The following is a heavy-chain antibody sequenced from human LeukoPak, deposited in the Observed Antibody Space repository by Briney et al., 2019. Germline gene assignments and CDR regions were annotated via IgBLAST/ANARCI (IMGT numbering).Heavy chain of an antibody. D-gene: IGHD5-18*01. J-gene: IGHJ4*02. V-gene: IGHV4-59*01. CDR1: GDSIISYY. CDR2: IHHFGRT. CDR3: ARGLWTQPGLVPFNY. Sequence: SQTLSLTCSVSGDSIISYYWNWLRQSPGKGQEWIGNIHHFGRTEYNSSLRSRVTMFLDSSKNQFSLQLTSVTPTDTAVYYCARGLWTQPGLVPFNYWGQGILVTVSS.